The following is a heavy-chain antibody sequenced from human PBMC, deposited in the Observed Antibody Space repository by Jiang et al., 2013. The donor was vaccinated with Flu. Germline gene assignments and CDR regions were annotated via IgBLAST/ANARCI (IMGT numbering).Heavy chain of an antibody. CDR1: GYTFTSYA. D-gene: IGHD5-18*01. J-gene: IGHJ4*02. V-gene: IGHV1-3*01. Sequence: SGAEVKKPGASVKVSCKASGYTFTSYAMHWVRQAPGQRLEWMGWINAGNGNTKYSQKFQGRVTITRDTSASTAYMELSSLRSEDTAVYYCARDSVDTAMVETQGVPDYWGQGTLVTVSS. CDR3: ARDSVDTAMVETQGVPDY. CDR2: INAGNGNT.